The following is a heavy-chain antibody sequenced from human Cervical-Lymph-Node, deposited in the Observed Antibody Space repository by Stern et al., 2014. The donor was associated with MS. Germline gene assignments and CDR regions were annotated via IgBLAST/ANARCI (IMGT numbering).Heavy chain of an antibody. CDR1: GGTFSTYK. D-gene: IGHD5-12*01. CDR3: ARLGSGYDSSYLDF. V-gene: IGHV1-69*01. CDR2: IIPIFGTA. Sequence: QVQLVASWSEAKKPGSSVKVSCKVSGGTFSTYKVSSVRQAPGQGLEWMGAIIPIFGTADYAQKFQDRVTIIADESTSEVHMELISLRSEDTGVYYCARLGSGYDSSYLDFWGQGTLVTVSS. J-gene: IGHJ4*02.